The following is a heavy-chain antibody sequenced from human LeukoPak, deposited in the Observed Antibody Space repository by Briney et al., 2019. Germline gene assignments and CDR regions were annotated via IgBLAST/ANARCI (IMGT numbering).Heavy chain of an antibody. J-gene: IGHJ3*02. CDR3: ARERQIPHIVVVPAASLDAFDI. Sequence: PSETLSLTCAVYGGSFSGYYWSWIRQPPGKGLEWIGEINHSGSTNYNPSLKSRVTISVDTSKNLFSLKLSSVTAADTAVYYCARERQIPHIVVVPAASLDAFDIWGQGTMVTVSS. CDR2: INHSGST. D-gene: IGHD2-2*01. CDR1: GGSFSGYY. V-gene: IGHV4-34*01.